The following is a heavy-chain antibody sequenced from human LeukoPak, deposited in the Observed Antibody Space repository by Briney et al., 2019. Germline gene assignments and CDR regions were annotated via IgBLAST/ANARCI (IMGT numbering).Heavy chain of an antibody. V-gene: IGHV3-74*01. D-gene: IGHD1-14*01. Sequence: GGSLRLSCAASGFTFSSYWMHWVRQAPGKGLAWVSRINSDGSSTSYADSVKGRFTISRDNAKNTLYLQMNSLRAEDTAVYYCARDARNNFDYWGQGTLVTVSS. J-gene: IGHJ4*02. CDR2: INSDGSST. CDR3: ARDARNNFDY. CDR1: GFTFSSYW.